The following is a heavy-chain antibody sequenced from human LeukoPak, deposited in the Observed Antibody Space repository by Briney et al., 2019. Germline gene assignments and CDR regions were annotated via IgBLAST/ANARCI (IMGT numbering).Heavy chain of an antibody. V-gene: IGHV4-4*02. CDR3: ARVPVVRGVMGGHFDY. D-gene: IGHD3-10*01. CDR2: IYHSGST. CDR1: GGSISSSNW. J-gene: IGHJ4*02. Sequence: SGTLSLTCAVSGGSISSSNWWSWVRQPPGKGLEWIGEIYHSGSTNYNPSLKSRVTISVDKSKNQFSLKLSSVTAAGTAVYYCARVPVVRGVMGGHFDYWGQGTLVTVSS.